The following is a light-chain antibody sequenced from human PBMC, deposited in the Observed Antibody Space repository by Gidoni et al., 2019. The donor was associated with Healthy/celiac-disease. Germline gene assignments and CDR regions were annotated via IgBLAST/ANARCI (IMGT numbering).Light chain of an antibody. Sequence: DIVFTQSPGTLSLSPGERATLSCRAHHSVSSSYLAWYQQKPGQAPRLLIYGASSRATGIPDRFSGSGSGTDFTLTISRLEPEDFAVYYCQQYGSSPGTFGQGTKVEIK. CDR1: HSVSSSY. CDR2: GAS. V-gene: IGKV3-20*01. J-gene: IGKJ1*01. CDR3: QQYGSSPGT.